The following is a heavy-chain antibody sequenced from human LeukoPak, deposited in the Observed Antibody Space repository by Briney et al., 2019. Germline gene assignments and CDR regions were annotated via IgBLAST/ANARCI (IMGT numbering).Heavy chain of an antibody. CDR1: GFTFSSYS. D-gene: IGHD5-24*01. J-gene: IGHJ3*02. V-gene: IGHV3-21*03. CDR3: TTEDGYNLDAFDI. CDR2: ISSSSSYI. Sequence: GGSLRLSCAASGFTFSSYSMNWVRQAPGKVLEWVSSISSSSSYIYYADSVKGRFTISRDNAKNSLYLQMNSLKTEDTAVYYCTTEDGYNLDAFDIWGQGTMVTVSS.